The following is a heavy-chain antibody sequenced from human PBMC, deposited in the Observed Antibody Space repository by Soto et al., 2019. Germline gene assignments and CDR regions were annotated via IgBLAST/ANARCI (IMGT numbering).Heavy chain of an antibody. D-gene: IGHD6-19*01. CDR2: ISWNSGSI. V-gene: IGHV3-9*01. J-gene: IGHJ3*02. CDR3: AKDISGSMEDCAFDI. Sequence: PGGSLGLSCAACGFTCGDYSMHWVRQAPGKGLEWVSGISWNSGSIGYADSVKGRFTISRDNAKNSLYLQMNSLRAEDTALYYCAKDISGSMEDCAFDIWGQGTMVTVSS. CDR1: GFTCGDYS.